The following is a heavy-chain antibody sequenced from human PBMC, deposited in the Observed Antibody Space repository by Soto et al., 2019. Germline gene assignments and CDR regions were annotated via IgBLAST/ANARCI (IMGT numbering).Heavy chain of an antibody. D-gene: IGHD6-13*01. J-gene: IGHJ5*02. Sequence: QVQLVESGRGVVQPGRALRLSCAASGYAFGSYGMHWVRQAPGKGLEWVAVIWYDGSNKYYADSVKGRFTISRDNSKNTLYLQMNSLRAEDTAVYYCARSKEQQLVPHWFDPWGQGTLVTVSS. CDR2: IWYDGSNK. CDR1: GYAFGSYG. CDR3: ARSKEQQLVPHWFDP. V-gene: IGHV3-33*01.